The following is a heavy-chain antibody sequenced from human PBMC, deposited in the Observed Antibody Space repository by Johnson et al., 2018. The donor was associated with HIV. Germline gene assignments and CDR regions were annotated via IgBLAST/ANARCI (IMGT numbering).Heavy chain of an antibody. CDR1: GFTFSSYG. J-gene: IGHJ3*02. CDR3: ARERIGYSSSGDAFDI. Sequence: VQLVESGGGVVQPGGSLRLSCAASGFTFSSYGMHWVRQATGKGLEWVSAIGTAGDTYYPGSVKGRFTISRENAKNSLYLQMNSLRAGDTAVYYCARERIGYSSSGDAFDIWGQGTLVTVSS. D-gene: IGHD6-13*01. V-gene: IGHV3-13*01. CDR2: IGTAGDT.